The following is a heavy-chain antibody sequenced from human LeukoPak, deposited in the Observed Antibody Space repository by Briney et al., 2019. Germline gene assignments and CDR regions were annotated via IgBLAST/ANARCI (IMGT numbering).Heavy chain of an antibody. D-gene: IGHD6-13*01. CDR2: ILPGGGDT. CDR3: AKAWPAAGTFDS. Sequence: GGSLRLPCAASGFTFSRYAMTWVRQAPGKGLEWVSTILPGGGDTYYADSVKGRFTISRDTSKNTLYLQMNTLRVEDTAVYYCAKAWPAAGTFDSWGQGSLVTVSS. V-gene: IGHV3-23*01. J-gene: IGHJ4*02. CDR1: GFTFSRYA.